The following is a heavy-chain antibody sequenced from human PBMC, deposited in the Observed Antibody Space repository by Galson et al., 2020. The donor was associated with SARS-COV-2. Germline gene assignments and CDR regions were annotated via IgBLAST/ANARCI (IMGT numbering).Heavy chain of an antibody. CDR3: AREDTYYGMDV. Sequence: GGSLRLSCAAPGFTFSSYAMHWVRQAPGTGLEWVAVISYDGSNKYYADSVKGRFTISRDNSKNTLYLQMNSLRAEDTAVYYCAREDTYYGMDVWGQGTTVTVSS. J-gene: IGHJ6*01. CDR2: ISYDGSNK. CDR1: GFTFSSYA. V-gene: IGHV3-30-3*01. D-gene: IGHD5-18*01.